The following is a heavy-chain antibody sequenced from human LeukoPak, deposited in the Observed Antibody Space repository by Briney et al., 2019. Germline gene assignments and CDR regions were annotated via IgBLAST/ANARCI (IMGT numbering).Heavy chain of an antibody. Sequence: ASVKVSCKVSGYTLTELSMHWVRQAPGKGLEWMGGFDPEDGETIYAQKFQGRVTMTEDTSTDTAYMELSSLRPEDTAVYYCATDFSGGYYHNFDYWGQGTLVTVSS. CDR2: FDPEDGET. CDR1: GYTLTELS. CDR3: ATDFSGGYYHNFDY. D-gene: IGHD3-22*01. V-gene: IGHV1-24*01. J-gene: IGHJ4*02.